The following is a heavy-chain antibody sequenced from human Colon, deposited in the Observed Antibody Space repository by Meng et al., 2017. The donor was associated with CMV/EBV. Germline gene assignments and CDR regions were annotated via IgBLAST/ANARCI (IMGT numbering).Heavy chain of an antibody. CDR3: ARDPFWSGYPPSDYYGMDV. V-gene: IGHV3-11*04. J-gene: IGHJ6*02. CDR2: ISSSGGKT. D-gene: IGHD3-3*01. CDR1: GFTFSDYY. Sequence: GESLKISCAASGFTFSDYYMSWIRQAPGKGLEWVSYISSSGGKTNYADSVKGRFTISRDNAKNSLYLQMNSLRVEDTAVYFCARDPFWSGYPPSDYYGMDVWGQGTTVTVSS.